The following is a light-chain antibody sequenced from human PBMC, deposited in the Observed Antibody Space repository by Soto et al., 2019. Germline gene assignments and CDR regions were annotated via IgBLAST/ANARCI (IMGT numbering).Light chain of an antibody. CDR2: EVS. CDR1: QSLLHITGETF. CDR3: MQSTQLPPT. Sequence: DVVMTQTPLSLSVAPGQPASISCKSSQSLLHITGETFLFWYLQNPGQSPQLLIYEVSTRVSGVPDRFSGSGSGTDFTLEISRVETDDVGIYYCMQSTQLPPTFGHGTRLGIE. V-gene: IGKV2D-29*02. J-gene: IGKJ5*01.